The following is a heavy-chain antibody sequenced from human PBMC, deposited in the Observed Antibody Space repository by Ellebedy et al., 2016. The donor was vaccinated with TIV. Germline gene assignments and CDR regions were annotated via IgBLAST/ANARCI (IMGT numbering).Heavy chain of an antibody. D-gene: IGHD1-1*01. J-gene: IGHJ4*02. Sequence: GGSLRLSXAASGFTFSGYGMHWVRQAPGKGLECVSYISSGNPNIYYADSVKGRFTISRDNAKNSLYLQMNSLRADDTAIYYCAPRVGTTGGWGQGTLVTVSS. CDR2: ISSGNPNI. V-gene: IGHV3-48*04. CDR3: APRVGTTGG. CDR1: GFTFSGYG.